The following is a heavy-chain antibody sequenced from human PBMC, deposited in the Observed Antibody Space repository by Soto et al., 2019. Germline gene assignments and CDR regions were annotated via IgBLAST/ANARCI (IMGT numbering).Heavy chain of an antibody. D-gene: IGHD2-21*02. CDR1: GFTLSNFW. CDR2: IKQGGIEK. CDR3: LVTPSAFDI. V-gene: IGHV3-7*01. J-gene: IGHJ3*02. Sequence: EVQLVESGGDLAQPGGYLRLSCAASGFTLSNFWVNWVRQAPGKGLEWVANIKQGGIEKNYVDSVKGRFTISRDDTKNSLFLQMNNLRAEDTAIYYCLVTPSAFDIWGRGTTVTVSS.